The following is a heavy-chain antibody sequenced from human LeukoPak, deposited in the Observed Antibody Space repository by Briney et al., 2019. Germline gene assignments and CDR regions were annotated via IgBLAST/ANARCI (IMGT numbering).Heavy chain of an antibody. Sequence: PSETLSLTCTVSGGSNNSYCWSWIRQPPGKGLEWIGYTHPSGNTNYSPSLKSRVTISIDMSRNQFSLKLSSVTAADTAVYYCARKAPKKGWFDPWGQGTLVTVSS. CDR1: GGSNNSYC. J-gene: IGHJ5*02. V-gene: IGHV4-4*09. CDR2: THPSGNT. CDR3: ARKAPKKGWFDP.